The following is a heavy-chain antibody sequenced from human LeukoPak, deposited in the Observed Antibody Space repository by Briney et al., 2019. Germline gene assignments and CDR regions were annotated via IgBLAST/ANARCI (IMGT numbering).Heavy chain of an antibody. CDR2: IFYSGTT. J-gene: IGHJ4*02. Sequence: SETLSLTCTVSGGSISAYYWNWIRQPPGKGLEWIGYIFYSGTTNYKPSLKSRVSMSVDTSKNQFSLKLSSVTAADTAVYYCARGRKYISGYRVTELGAGYSDYWGQGTLVTVSS. V-gene: IGHV4-59*01. CDR3: ARGRKYISGYRVTELGAGYSDY. CDR1: GGSISAYY. D-gene: IGHD3-9*01.